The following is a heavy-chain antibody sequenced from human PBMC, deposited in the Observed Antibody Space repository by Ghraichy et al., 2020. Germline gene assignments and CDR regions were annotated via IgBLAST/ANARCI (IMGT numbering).Heavy chain of an antibody. J-gene: IGHJ6*02. CDR2: VHYSGNT. D-gene: IGHD3-10*01. V-gene: IGHV4-34*01. CDR3: ARGPWARECYYGGSYGMDV. CDR1: GESFNGYY. Sequence: SETLSLTCAVHGESFNGYYWTWIRQPPGKGLEWIGEVHYSGNTNYDPSLRSRVTISVDTSKKEFSLRLTAVTAADTALYYCARGPWARECYYGGSYGMDVRGQGTTVTVSS.